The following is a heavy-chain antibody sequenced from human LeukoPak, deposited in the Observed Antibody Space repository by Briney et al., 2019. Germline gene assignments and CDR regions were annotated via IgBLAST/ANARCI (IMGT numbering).Heavy chain of an antibody. CDR3: AKFFDD. Sequence: GGSLRLSCAASGFIFSDYTMDWVRQAPGKGLEWVSSISNSSSYIYYADSVRGRFTISRDNAKNSLSLQMNSLTAEDTAVYYCAKFFDDWGQGTLVTVSS. V-gene: IGHV3-21*01. CDR1: GFIFSDYT. CDR2: ISNSSSYI. J-gene: IGHJ4*02.